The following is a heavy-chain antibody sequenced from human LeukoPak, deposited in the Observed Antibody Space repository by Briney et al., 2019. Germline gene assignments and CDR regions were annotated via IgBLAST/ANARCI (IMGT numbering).Heavy chain of an antibody. CDR3: ARDFHYYDSSGYYADDAFDI. Sequence: ASVKVSCKASGYTFTGYYMHWVRQAPGQGLEWMGWINPNSGGTNYAQKFQGRVTMTRDTSISTAYMELRSLRSDDTAVYYCARDFHYYDSSGYYADDAFDIWGQGTMVTVSS. V-gene: IGHV1-2*02. D-gene: IGHD3-22*01. CDR1: GYTFTGYY. J-gene: IGHJ3*02. CDR2: INPNSGGT.